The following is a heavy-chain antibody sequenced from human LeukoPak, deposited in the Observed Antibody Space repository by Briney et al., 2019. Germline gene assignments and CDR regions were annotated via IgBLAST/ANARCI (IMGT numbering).Heavy chain of an antibody. J-gene: IGHJ4*02. V-gene: IGHV4-31*03. CDR1: DGSINSGGYY. CDR2: IYYSGST. Sequence: SETLSLTCTVSDGSINSGGYYWSWIRQHPGKGLEWIGCIYYSGSTYYNPSLKSRVTISVDTSKNQFSLKLSSVTAADTAVYYCARSGGTLYFDYWGQGTLVTVSS. CDR3: ARSGGTLYFDY. D-gene: IGHD2-15*01.